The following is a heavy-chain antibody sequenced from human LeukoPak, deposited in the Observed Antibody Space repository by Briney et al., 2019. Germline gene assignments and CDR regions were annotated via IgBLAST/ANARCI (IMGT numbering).Heavy chain of an antibody. D-gene: IGHD2-2*02. CDR1: GGSFSAYY. Sequence: PSETLSLTCAVYGGSFSAYYWSWIRQPPGKGLEWIGEINHSGSTNYNPSLKSRITMSVDTSKNQFSLNLSSVTAADTAVYYCARWGNVAAAIGLDNYYFDSWGQGTLVTVSS. V-gene: IGHV4-34*01. CDR2: INHSGST. CDR3: ARWGNVAAAIGLDNYYFDS. J-gene: IGHJ4*02.